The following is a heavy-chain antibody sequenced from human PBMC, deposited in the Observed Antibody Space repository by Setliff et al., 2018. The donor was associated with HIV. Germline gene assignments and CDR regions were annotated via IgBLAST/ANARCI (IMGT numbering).Heavy chain of an antibody. D-gene: IGHD3-22*01. Sequence: GGSLRLSCAAFEFTFSNYWMGWVRQAPGMGLEWVANIKTDGRETYYVESLKGRFTISRDNAKNSLFLKMHSLRVEDTAVYYCSRISFDDSTGYRPTYSFDVWGQGTMVTVSS. CDR2: IKTDGRET. CDR3: SRISFDDSTGYRPTYSFDV. V-gene: IGHV3-7*03. CDR1: EFTFSNYW. J-gene: IGHJ3*01.